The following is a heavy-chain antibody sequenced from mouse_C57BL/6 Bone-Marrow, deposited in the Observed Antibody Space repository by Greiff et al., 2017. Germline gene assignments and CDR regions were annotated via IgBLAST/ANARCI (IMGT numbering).Heavy chain of an antibody. CDR1: GFNIKDYY. V-gene: IGHV14-2*01. J-gene: IGHJ4*01. CDR3: ARSRTVVATGDY. CDR2: IDPEVGET. Sequence: DVQLQESGAELVKPGASVKLSCTASGFNIKDYYMHWVKQRTEQGLEWIGRIDPEVGETKYAPKFQGKATITADTSSNTAYLQLRSLTSEDTAVYYCARSRTVVATGDYWGQGTSVTVSS. D-gene: IGHD1-1*01.